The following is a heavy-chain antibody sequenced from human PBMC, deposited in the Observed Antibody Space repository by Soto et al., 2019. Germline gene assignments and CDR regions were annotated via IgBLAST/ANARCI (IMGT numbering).Heavy chain of an antibody. D-gene: IGHD5-12*01. CDR1: GGSISSGDYY. Sequence: PSETLSLTYTVSGGSISSGDYYWSWIRQPPGKGLEWIGYIYYSGSTYYNPSLKSRVTISVDTSKNQFSLKLSSVTAADTAVYYCARTEDILPTIRWFDPWGRGTLVTVSS. J-gene: IGHJ5*02. V-gene: IGHV4-30-4*01. CDR2: IYYSGST. CDR3: ARTEDILPTIRWFDP.